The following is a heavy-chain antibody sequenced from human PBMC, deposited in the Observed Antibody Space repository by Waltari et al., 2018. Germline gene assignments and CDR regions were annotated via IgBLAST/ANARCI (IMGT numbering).Heavy chain of an antibody. Sequence: QVQLQESGPGLVKPSEPLSLTCTVSGGSISRYYWSWIRQPPGKGLEWIGYIYYSGSTNYNPSLKSRVTISVDTSKNQFSLKLSSVTAADTAVYYCARVYDYWGQGTLVTVSS. CDR2: IYYSGST. J-gene: IGHJ4*02. CDR1: GGSISRYY. V-gene: IGHV4-59*01. CDR3: ARVYDY.